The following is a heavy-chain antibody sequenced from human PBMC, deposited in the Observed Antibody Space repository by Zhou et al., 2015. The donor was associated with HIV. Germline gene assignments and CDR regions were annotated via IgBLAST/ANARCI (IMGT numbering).Heavy chain of an antibody. J-gene: IGHJ6*02. D-gene: IGHD5-12*01. CDR3: ARGGRDIVDGMDV. CDR2: IWYDGSNK. CDR1: GFTFSSYG. V-gene: IGHV3-33*08. Sequence: QVQLVESGGGVVQPGRSLRLSCAASGFTFSSYGMHWVRQAPGKGLEWVAVIWYDGSNKYYADSVKGRFTISRDNSKNTLYLQMNSLRAEDTAVYYCARGGRDIVDGMDVWGQGTTVTVSS.